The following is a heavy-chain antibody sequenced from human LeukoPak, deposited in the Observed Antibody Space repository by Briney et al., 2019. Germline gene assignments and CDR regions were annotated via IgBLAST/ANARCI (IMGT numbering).Heavy chain of an antibody. CDR3: AKAYSSSWYYWFDP. Sequence: GGSLRLSCAASGFTFDDYAMHWVRQAPGKGLEWVSGISWNSGSIGYADSVKGRFTISRDNAKNSLYLQMNSLRAEDTALYYCAKAYSSSWYYWFDPWGQGTLVTVSS. V-gene: IGHV3-9*01. CDR2: ISWNSGSI. CDR1: GFTFDDYA. J-gene: IGHJ5*02. D-gene: IGHD6-13*01.